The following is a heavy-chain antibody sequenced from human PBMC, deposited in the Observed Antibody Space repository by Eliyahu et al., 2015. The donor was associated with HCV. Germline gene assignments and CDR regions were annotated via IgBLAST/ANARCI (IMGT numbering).Heavy chain of an antibody. J-gene: IGHJ5*02. Sequence: EVQLVESGGGLVQPGESLRLSCTASGFTFSGWAMXWFRRAPGKGLEWVSAISSGGGEVKLYSNSVNGRFTTSRDNSKNTVYLQMNGLRPDDTAVYYCAKRRASSPPEFDPWGQGTLVTVSS. CDR1: GFTFSGWA. CDR3: AKRRASSPPEFDP. CDR2: ISSGGGEV. V-gene: IGHV3-23*04.